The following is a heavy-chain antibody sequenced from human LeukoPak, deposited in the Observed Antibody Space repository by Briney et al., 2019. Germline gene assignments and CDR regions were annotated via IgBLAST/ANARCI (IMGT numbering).Heavy chain of an antibody. CDR1: GFTFSSYA. CDR2: ISGSGGST. V-gene: IGHV3-23*01. Sequence: GGSLRLSCAASGFTFSSYAMSWVRQAPGKGLDGASSISGSGGSTYYADSVKGRFTISRDNSRNTFYLQMNSLSAEDTAVYYCVRQYCSTTSCYSPWGQGTLVTVSS. D-gene: IGHD2-2*01. CDR3: VRQYCSTTSCYSP. J-gene: IGHJ4*02.